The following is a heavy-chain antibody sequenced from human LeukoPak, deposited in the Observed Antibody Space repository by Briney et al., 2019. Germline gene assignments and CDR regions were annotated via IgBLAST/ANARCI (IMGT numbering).Heavy chain of an antibody. CDR3: ARVGHLHGSGSY. D-gene: IGHD3-10*01. Sequence: SETLSLTCTVSGGSISSYYWSWIRQPPGKGLEWIGYIYYSGSTNYNPSLKSRVTISVDTSKNQFSLKLSSVTAADTAVYYCARVGHLHGSGSYWGQGTLVTVSS. J-gene: IGHJ4*02. CDR1: GGSISSYY. V-gene: IGHV4-59*01. CDR2: IYYSGST.